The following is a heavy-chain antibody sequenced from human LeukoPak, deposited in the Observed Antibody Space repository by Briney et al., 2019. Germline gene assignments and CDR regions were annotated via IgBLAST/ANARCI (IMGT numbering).Heavy chain of an antibody. CDR3: ATKVRGGPADC. CDR1: GYNFTTSW. J-gene: IGHJ4*02. Sequence: GESLKISRRASGYNFTTSWIGWVRQMPGKGLEWMGIIFPGDADTRYSPSFQGQVTISADKSITTAYLQWSSLKASDTAFYYCATKVRGGPADCWGQGTLVTVSS. D-gene: IGHD3-10*01. CDR2: IFPGDADT. V-gene: IGHV5-51*01.